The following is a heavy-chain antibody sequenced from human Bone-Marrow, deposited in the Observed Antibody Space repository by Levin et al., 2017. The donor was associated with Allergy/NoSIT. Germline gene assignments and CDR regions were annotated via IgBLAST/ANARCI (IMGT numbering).Heavy chain of an antibody. Sequence: SCAASGFTFNTYTMNWVRQAPGKGLEWVAVISYDGTKKYYADSAKGRFTISRDNSKNTLYLQMNSLRAEDTSVYYCARDGKYDFVWGSYPDYWGQGTLVSVSS. J-gene: IGHJ4*02. CDR3: ARDGKYDFVWGSYPDY. CDR2: ISYDGTKK. CDR1: GFTFNTYT. V-gene: IGHV3-30*04. D-gene: IGHD3-16*02.